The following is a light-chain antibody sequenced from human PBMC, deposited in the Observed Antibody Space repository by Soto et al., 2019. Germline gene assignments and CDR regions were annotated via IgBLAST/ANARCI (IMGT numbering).Light chain of an antibody. J-gene: IGKJ2*01. CDR2: AAS. V-gene: IGKV1-39*01. Sequence: DIQMTQSPSSLSASVGDRVTITCRASQSIDRYLSWYQHRPGQAPKVLIYAASSLQSGVPSRFSGSGSGTDFTLTIDNLQPEDFATYYCQQSYSTPLYSFGPGTKVDIK. CDR1: QSIDRY. CDR3: QQSYSTPLYS.